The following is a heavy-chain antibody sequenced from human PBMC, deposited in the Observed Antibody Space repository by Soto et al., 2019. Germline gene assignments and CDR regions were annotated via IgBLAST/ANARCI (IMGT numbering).Heavy chain of an antibody. Sequence: PSETLSLTCTVSGGSISSGGYYWSWIRQHPGKGLEWIGYIYYSGSTYYNQSLKSRDTISVDKSKNQISLKLSSMTAADTAVYYCARGVWYSSSGGFRYYYYGMDVWGQGTTVT. CDR1: GGSISSGGYY. CDR3: ARGVWYSSSGGFRYYYYGMDV. D-gene: IGHD6-13*01. J-gene: IGHJ6*02. V-gene: IGHV4-31*03. CDR2: IYYSGST.